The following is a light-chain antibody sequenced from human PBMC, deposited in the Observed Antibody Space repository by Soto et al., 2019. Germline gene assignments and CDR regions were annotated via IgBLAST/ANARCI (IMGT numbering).Light chain of an antibody. Sequence: QSALTQPASVFGSPGQSITISCTGTSSDVGGYNYVSWYQQHPDKAPKLMIYEVSNRPSGVSNRFSGSKSGNTASLTISGLQTEDEADYHCSSYTSSSTPYVFGTGTKLTVL. V-gene: IGLV2-14*01. CDR2: EVS. CDR1: SSDVGGYNY. J-gene: IGLJ1*01. CDR3: SSYTSSSTPYV.